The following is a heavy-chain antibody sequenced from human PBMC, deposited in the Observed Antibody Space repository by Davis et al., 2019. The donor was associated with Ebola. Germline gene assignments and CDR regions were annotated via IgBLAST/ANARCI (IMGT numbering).Heavy chain of an antibody. CDR1: GFTFSSYS. Sequence: GESLKISCAASGFTFSSYSMNWVRQAPGKGLEWVSYISSSDSTIYYADSVKGRFTISRDNAKNSLYLQMNSLRAGDTAVYYCAGSSTVTTFYYYGMDVWGQGTTVTVSS. CDR3: AGSSTVTTFYYYGMDV. J-gene: IGHJ6*02. D-gene: IGHD4-17*01. CDR2: ISSSDSTI. V-gene: IGHV3-48*04.